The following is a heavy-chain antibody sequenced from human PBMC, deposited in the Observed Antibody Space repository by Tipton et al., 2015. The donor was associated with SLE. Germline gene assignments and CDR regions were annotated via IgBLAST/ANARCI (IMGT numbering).Heavy chain of an antibody. CDR1: GFTFSNYA. D-gene: IGHD1-26*01. Sequence: SLRLSCAASGFTFSNYAMSWVRQAPGKGLEWVSVIYSADGNTFYADSVKGRFTISRDNSKNTLYLQMSSLRAEDTAVYYCAKEGGMEWELLAFGYHYYMDVWGKGTTVTVSS. V-gene: IGHV3-23*03. CDR3: AKEGGMEWELLAFGYHYYMDV. J-gene: IGHJ6*03. CDR2: IYSADGNT.